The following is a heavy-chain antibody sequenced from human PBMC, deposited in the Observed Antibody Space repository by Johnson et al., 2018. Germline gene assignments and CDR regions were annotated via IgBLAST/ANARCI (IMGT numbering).Heavy chain of an antibody. CDR1: GGSISSYH. Sequence: QVQLQESGPGLVKPSETLSLTCSVSGGSISSYHWSWIRQPAGKGLEWIGRMHISGTTNYNPSLTSRVTMSLDASKNQFSLKLNSVTAADAAVYYCAGDGAGGGYPDYRGQVTLVTISS. CDR3: AGDGAGGGYPDY. V-gene: IGHV4-4*07. CDR2: MHISGTT. J-gene: IGHJ4*02. D-gene: IGHD3-22*01.